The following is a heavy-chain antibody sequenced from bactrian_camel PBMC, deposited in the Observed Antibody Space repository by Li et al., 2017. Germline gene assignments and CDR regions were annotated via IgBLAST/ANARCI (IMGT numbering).Heavy chain of an antibody. J-gene: IGHJ4*01. V-gene: IGHV3S40*01. D-gene: IGHD7*01. CDR1: GFTLSRYD. CDR2: IGFGDGTT. Sequence: QLVESGGGLVQPGGSLRLSCAASGFTLSRYDMVWVRQAPGKGLEWVSSIGFGDGTTFYADSVKGLFTISKDNAKNTLYLQMNSLKPEDTAVYYCAAEPRAYVTGAYFGPEDQGTQVTVS.